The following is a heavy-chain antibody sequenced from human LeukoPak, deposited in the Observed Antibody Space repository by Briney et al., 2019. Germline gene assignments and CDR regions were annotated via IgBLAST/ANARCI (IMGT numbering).Heavy chain of an antibody. CDR2: FSYSGST. D-gene: IGHD6-13*01. V-gene: IGHV4-39*07. Sequence: SETLSLTCTVSGGSISSSSYYWGWIRQPPGKGLEWIGSFSYSGSTYYNPSLKSRITISVDTSKNQFSLKLSSVTAADTAVYYCARDVTAAFDYWGQGTLVTVSS. J-gene: IGHJ4*02. CDR3: ARDVTAAFDY. CDR1: GGSISSSSYY.